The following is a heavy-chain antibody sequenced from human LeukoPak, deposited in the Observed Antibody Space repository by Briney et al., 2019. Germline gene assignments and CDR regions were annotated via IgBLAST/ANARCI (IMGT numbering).Heavy chain of an antibody. CDR1: GFTFNNYN. V-gene: IGHV3-21*01. J-gene: IGHJ6*03. D-gene: IGHD1-26*01. CDR2: ITSSGTYI. CDR3: ARDPYSGSYGDSYYYYMDV. Sequence: KSGGSLKLSCATSGFTFNNYNMNWVRQAPGRALEWVSSITSSGTYIFYADSVKGRFTISRDNAKNSLYLQMNSLRAEDTAIYYCARDPYSGSYGDSYYYYMDVWGKGTTVTISS.